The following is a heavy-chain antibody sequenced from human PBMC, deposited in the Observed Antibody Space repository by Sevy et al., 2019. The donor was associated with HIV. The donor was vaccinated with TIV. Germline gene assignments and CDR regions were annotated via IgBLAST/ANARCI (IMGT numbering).Heavy chain of an antibody. CDR3: AREIWKFDL. Sequence: ASVKVSCKASGYSFITYSLHWVRQAPGQGLEWMAWINPNNGAAIYAQTVQGRVTVTRDTSINTVYMEMSSLTSDDTAVYYCAREIWKFDLWGQGTLVTVSS. CDR1: GYSFITYS. J-gene: IGHJ4*02. CDR2: INPNNGAA. V-gene: IGHV1-2*02. D-gene: IGHD1-1*01.